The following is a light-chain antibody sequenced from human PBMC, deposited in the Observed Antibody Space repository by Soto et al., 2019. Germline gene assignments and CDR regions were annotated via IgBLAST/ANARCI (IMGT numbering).Light chain of an antibody. CDR1: SSNIGNNY. CDR3: GTWDSSLSALWV. CDR2: ENN. V-gene: IGLV1-51*02. Sequence: QSALTQPPSVSAAPGQRVTIFCSGSSSNIGNNYVSWYQQLPGTAPKLIIYENNKRASGTPGRFSGSKSGASATLGITGLQTGDEADYYCGTWDSSLSALWVFGGGTKLTVL. J-gene: IGLJ3*02.